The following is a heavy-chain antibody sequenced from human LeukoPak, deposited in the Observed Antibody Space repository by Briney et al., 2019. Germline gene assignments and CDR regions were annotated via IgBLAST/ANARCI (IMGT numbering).Heavy chain of an antibody. CDR2: IYSGGST. CDR3: AREGKKGYYDSSGYPAYDAFDI. V-gene: IGHV3-66*01. CDR1: GFTVSSNY. D-gene: IGHD3-22*01. Sequence: GGSLRLSCAASGFTVSSNYMSWVRQAPGKGLEWVSVIYSGGSTYYADSVKGRFTISRDNSKNTLYLQMNSLRAEDTAVYYCAREGKKGYYDSSGYPAYDAFDIWGQGTMVTVSS. J-gene: IGHJ3*02.